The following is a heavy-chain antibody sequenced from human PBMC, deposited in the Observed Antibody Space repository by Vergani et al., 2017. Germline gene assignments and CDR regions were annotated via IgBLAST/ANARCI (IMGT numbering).Heavy chain of an antibody. Sequence: QVQLVESGGGVVQPGRSLKLSCAASGFTFSSYGLHWVRQAPGKGLEWVAVIWYDGSNKDYAESVKGRVTISGDKSKNTLYLQMNSLRAEGTSVYYCAREYSSSSFRFDPWGQGTLVTVSA. CDR3: AREYSSSSFRFDP. V-gene: IGHV3-33*01. D-gene: IGHD6-13*01. CDR1: GFTFSSYG. J-gene: IGHJ5*02. CDR2: IWYDGSNK.